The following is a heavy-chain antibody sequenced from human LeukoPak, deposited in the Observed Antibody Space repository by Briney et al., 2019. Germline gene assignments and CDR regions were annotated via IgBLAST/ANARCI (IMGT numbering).Heavy chain of an antibody. V-gene: IGHV4-59*01. CDR2: IYYSGSI. Sequence: PSEALSLTRICTGGSISSYFWSWLRQPPGKGLAWIGYIYYSGSINYNPTLKSRVTISVDTSKNHFSLKLSSVTAADTAVYYCARGGGSGWHFGLKTEDAFDIWGQGTMVTVSS. CDR3: ARGGGSGWHFGLKTEDAFDI. D-gene: IGHD6-19*01. J-gene: IGHJ3*02. CDR1: GGSISSYF.